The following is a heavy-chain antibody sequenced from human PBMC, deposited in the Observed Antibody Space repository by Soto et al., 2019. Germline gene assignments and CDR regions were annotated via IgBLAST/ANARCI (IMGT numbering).Heavy chain of an antibody. J-gene: IGHJ4*02. Sequence: XESLKISCKGSGYSFTSYWIGWVRQMPGKGLEWMGIIYPGDSDTRYSPSFQGQVTISADKSISTAYLQWSSLKASETAMYYCASALLTAQNNDHSSSYYFDYWGQGNLVTGSS. CDR2: IYPGDSDT. CDR1: GYSFTSYW. V-gene: IGHV5-51*01. CDR3: ASALLTAQNNDHSSSYYFDY. D-gene: IGHD4-4*01.